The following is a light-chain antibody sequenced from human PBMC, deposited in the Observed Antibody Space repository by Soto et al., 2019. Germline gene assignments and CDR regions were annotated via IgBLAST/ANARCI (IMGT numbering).Light chain of an antibody. J-gene: IGKJ1*01. V-gene: IGKV1-33*01. Sequence: DIQMTQSPPSLSASVGDRVIITFRTSQSIDNYLNWYQQKPGKAPKLLIYDASNLETGVPSRFSGSGSGTDFTLTISRLEPEDFAVYYCQQYGYLGTFGQGTKVDIK. CDR1: QSIDNY. CDR2: DAS. CDR3: QQYGYLGT.